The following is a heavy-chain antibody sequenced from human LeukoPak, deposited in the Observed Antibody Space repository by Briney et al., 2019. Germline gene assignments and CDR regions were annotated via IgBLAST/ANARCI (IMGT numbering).Heavy chain of an antibody. CDR3: ASGYYDSSEDGMDV. D-gene: IGHD3-22*01. J-gene: IGHJ6*02. Sequence: ASVKVSCKASGYTFTSYGISWVRRAPGQGLEWMGWISAYNGNTNYAQKLQGRVTMTTDTSTSTAYMELRSLRSDDTAVYYCASGYYDSSEDGMDVWGQGTTVTVSS. V-gene: IGHV1-18*01. CDR2: ISAYNGNT. CDR1: GYTFTSYG.